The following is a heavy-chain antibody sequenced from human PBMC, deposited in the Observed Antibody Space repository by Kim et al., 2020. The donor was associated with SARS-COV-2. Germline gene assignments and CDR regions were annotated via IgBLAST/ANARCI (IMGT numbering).Heavy chain of an antibody. V-gene: IGHV1-69*13. Sequence: SVKVSCKASGGTFSSYAISWVRQAPGQGLEWMGGIIPIFGTANYAQKFQGRVTITADESTSTAYMELSSLRSEDTAVYYCARDDYVWGSRKTDAFDIWGQGTMVTVSS. J-gene: IGHJ3*02. CDR1: GGTFSSYA. D-gene: IGHD3-16*01. CDR3: ARDDYVWGSRKTDAFDI. CDR2: IIPIFGTA.